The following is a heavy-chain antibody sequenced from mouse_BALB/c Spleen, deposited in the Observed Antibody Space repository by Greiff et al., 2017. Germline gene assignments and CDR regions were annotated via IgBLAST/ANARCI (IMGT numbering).Heavy chain of an antibody. CDR3: ARGRGFAY. CDR2: NYPGDGDT. J-gene: IGHJ3*01. V-gene: IGHV1-80*01. CDR1: GYAFSSYW. Sequence: QVQLQQSGAELVRPGSSVKISCKASGYAFSSYWMNWVKQRPGQGLEWIGQNYPGDGDTNYNGKFKGKATLTADKSSSTAYMQLSSLTSEDSAVYFCARGRGFAYWGQGTLVTVSA.